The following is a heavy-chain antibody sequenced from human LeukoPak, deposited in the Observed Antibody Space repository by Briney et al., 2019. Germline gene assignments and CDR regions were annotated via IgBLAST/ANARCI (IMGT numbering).Heavy chain of an antibody. J-gene: IGHJ4*02. CDR3: ARSHGSGSYIGYYFDY. V-gene: IGHV1-8*03. Sequence: ASVKVSCKASGYTFTSYDINWVRQATGQGLEWMGWMNPNSGNTGYAQKFQGRVTITRNTSISTAYMELSSLRSEDTAVYYCARSHGSGSYIGYYFDYWGQGTLVTVSS. CDR2: MNPNSGNT. D-gene: IGHD3-10*01. CDR1: GYTFTSYD.